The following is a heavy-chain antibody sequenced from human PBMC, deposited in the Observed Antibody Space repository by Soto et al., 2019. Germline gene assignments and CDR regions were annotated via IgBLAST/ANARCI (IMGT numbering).Heavy chain of an antibody. CDR3: AKDNEAARGTKLVRAAFDI. Sequence: GGSLRLSCAASGFTFDDYAMHWVRQAPGKGLEWVSGISWNSGSIGYADSVKGRFTISRDNAKNSLYLQMNSLRAEDTALYYCAKDNEAARGTKLVRAAFDIWGQGTMVTVSS. CDR1: GFTFDDYA. CDR2: ISWNSGSI. D-gene: IGHD6-6*01. J-gene: IGHJ3*02. V-gene: IGHV3-9*01.